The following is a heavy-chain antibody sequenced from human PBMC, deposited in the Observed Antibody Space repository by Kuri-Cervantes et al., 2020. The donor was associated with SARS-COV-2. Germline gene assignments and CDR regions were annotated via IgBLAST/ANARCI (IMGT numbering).Heavy chain of an antibody. Sequence: SQTLSLTCAVYGGSFSGYYWSWIRQPPGKGLEWIGEINHSGSTNYNPSLKSRVTISVDTSKNQFSLKLSSMTAADTAVYYCARGRVYARRIYYYYYGMDVWGQGTTVTVSS. CDR1: GGSFSGYY. J-gene: IGHJ6*02. V-gene: IGHV4-34*01. CDR3: ARGRVYARRIYYYYYGMDV. D-gene: IGHD3-16*01. CDR2: INHSGST.